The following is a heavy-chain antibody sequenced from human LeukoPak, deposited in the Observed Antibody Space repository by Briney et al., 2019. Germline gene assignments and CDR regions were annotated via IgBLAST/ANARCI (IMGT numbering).Heavy chain of an antibody. D-gene: IGHD4-17*01. CDR2: IDHGGST. V-gene: IGHV4-30-2*01. Sequence: PSQTRSLTCAVSGGSISSGGYVGSWIRQPPGKGLEWIGNIDHGGSTYYNPSLKSRATISVDRSKNQYSLKLTSVTAADTAVYYCARAFPFDDYGDPDAFDIWGQGTMVTVSS. J-gene: IGHJ3*02. CDR3: ARAFPFDDYGDPDAFDI. CDR1: GGSISSGGYV.